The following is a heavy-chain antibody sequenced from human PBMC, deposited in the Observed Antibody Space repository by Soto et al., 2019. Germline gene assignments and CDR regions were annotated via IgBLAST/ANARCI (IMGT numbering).Heavy chain of an antibody. CDR2: IFSSGTN. D-gene: IGHD3-16*01. Sequence: AETLSRSFAVSGGSLKGYSWNWIRQPPGKVLGSIGYIFSSGTNKYNPSLKSRLIISIDMPKSQFSLKLTSVTADDTPVYYCARGRPAVTFYVVKMWGQATTVHVSS. CDR3: ARGRPAVTFYVVKM. J-gene: IGHJ6*02. CDR1: GGSLKGYS. V-gene: IGHV4-59*01.